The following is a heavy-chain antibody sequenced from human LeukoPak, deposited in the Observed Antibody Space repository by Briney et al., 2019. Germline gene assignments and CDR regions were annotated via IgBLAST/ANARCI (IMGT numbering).Heavy chain of an antibody. CDR3: ASSGYCTNGVCFGPHAFDI. CDR2: ISAYNGNT. J-gene: IGHJ3*02. D-gene: IGHD2-8*01. Sequence: ASVKVSCKASGYTFTSYGISWVRQAPGQGLEWMGWISAYNGNTNYAQKLQGRVTMTTDTSTSTAYMELRSLRSDDTAVYYCASSGYCTNGVCFGPHAFDIGGQGTMVTVSS. V-gene: IGHV1-18*01. CDR1: GYTFTSYG.